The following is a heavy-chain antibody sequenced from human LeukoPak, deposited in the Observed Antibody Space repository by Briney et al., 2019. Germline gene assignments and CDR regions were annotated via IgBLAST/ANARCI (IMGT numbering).Heavy chain of an antibody. CDR2: ISSSSSYI. Sequence: GGSLRLSCAASGFTFSSYSMNWVRQAPGKGLEWVSSISSSSSYIYYADSVKGRFTISRDNSKNTLYLQMNSLRAEDTAVYYCAKARGSCCFDYWGQGTLVTVSS. CDR3: AKARGSCCFDY. V-gene: IGHV3-21*04. CDR1: GFTFSSYS. J-gene: IGHJ4*02. D-gene: IGHD2-15*01.